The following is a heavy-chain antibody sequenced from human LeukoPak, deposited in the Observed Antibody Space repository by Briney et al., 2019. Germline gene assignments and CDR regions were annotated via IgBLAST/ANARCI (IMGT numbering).Heavy chain of an antibody. V-gene: IGHV1-2*02. J-gene: IGHJ3*02. CDR2: INPNSGGT. CDR3: ARGLTPYQDRVAFDI. CDR1: GYTFTGYY. D-gene: IGHD2-2*01. Sequence: ASVKVSCKASGYTFTGYYMHWVRQAPGQGLEWMGWINPNSGGTNYAQKFQGRVTMTRDTSISTAYMELSRLRSDDTAVYYCARGLTPYQDRVAFDIWGQGTMVTVSS.